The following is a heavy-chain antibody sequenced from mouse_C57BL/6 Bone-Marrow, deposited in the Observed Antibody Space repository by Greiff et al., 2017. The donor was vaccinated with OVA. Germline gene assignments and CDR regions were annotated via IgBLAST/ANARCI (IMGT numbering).Heavy chain of an antibody. CDR2: IYPGGGYT. CDR1: GYTFTNYW. CDR3: AREKWEFYYGNLGAMDY. V-gene: IGHV1-63*01. D-gene: IGHD2-1*01. J-gene: IGHJ4*01. Sequence: QVQLKESGAELVRPGTSVKMSCKASGYTFTNYWIGWAKQRPGHGLEWIGDIYPGGGYTNYNEKFKGKATLTADKSSSTAYMQFSSLTSEDSAIYYCAREKWEFYYGNLGAMDYWGQGTSVTVSS.